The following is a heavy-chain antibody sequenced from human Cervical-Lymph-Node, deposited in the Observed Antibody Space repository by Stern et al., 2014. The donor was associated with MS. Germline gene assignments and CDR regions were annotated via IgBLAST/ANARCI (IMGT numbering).Heavy chain of an antibody. CDR2: ITPLFGTT. CDR3: ARDPAVLIQGSYYGMDV. J-gene: IGHJ6*02. CDR1: GCSFSTFA. Sequence: QMQLVQSGAEVKKPGSSVKVSCKASGCSFSTFAITWVRQAPGQGLEWMAGITPLFGTTNFAHKFQGRVTLTADTSTNTVYMELSSLRSDDTAVYYCARDPAVLIQGSYYGMDVWGQGTTVIVS. D-gene: IGHD2-21*01. V-gene: IGHV1-69*06.